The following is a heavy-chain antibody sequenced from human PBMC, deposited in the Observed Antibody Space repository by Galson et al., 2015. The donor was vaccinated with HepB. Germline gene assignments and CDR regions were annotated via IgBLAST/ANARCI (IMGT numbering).Heavy chain of an antibody. J-gene: IGHJ5*02. CDR2: IYWDDDK. V-gene: IGHV2-5*02. Sequence: PALVKPTQTLTLTCTFSGFSLSTRGVGVGWIRQPPGKALEWLALIYWDDDKRYSPSLKSRLTITKDTSKNQVVLTMTNMDPVDTATYYCARTYSSSWYEVWFDPWGQGTLVTVSS. D-gene: IGHD6-13*01. CDR3: ARTYSSSWYEVWFDP. CDR1: GFSLSTRGVG.